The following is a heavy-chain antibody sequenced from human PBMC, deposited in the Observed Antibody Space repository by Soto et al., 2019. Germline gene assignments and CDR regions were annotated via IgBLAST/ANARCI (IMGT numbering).Heavy chain of an antibody. CDR2: IHSSGST. D-gene: IGHD4-17*01. Sequence: QVQLQESGPGLVKPSETLSLTCTVSGGSVSSGNYFWSWIRQPPGKGLEWIGYIHSSGSTNYTPSLKSRVTISTDTSRSQFSLQLTSVTAADTAVYYCAILTKPTAVTTAFRGGYGLDVCGQGTTVTVSS. CDR1: GGSVSSGNYF. J-gene: IGHJ6*02. V-gene: IGHV4-61*01. CDR3: AILTKPTAVTTAFRGGYGLDV.